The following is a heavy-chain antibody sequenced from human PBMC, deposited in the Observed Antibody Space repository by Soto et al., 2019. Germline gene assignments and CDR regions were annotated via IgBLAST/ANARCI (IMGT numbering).Heavy chain of an antibody. CDR3: AKTNPGYCTNGVCSPTYWYFDL. CDR2: ISGSGGST. D-gene: IGHD2-8*01. CDR1: GYTFTSYG. Sequence: GASVKVSCKASGYTFTSYGISWVRQAPGQGLEWVSAISGSGGSTYYADSVKGRFTISRDNSKNTLYLQMNSLRAEDTAVYYCAKTNPGYCTNGVCSPTYWYFDLWGRGTLVTVSS. V-gene: IGHV3-23*01. J-gene: IGHJ2*01.